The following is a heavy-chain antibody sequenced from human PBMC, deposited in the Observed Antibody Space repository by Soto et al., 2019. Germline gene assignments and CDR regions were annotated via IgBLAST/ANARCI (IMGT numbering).Heavy chain of an antibody. V-gene: IGHV4-59*01. J-gene: IGHJ6*02. CDR1: GDSLSTYY. Sequence: SETLSLTCTVSGDSLSTYYWSWIRQSPGKGLEWIGYIYYSGSTDHNPSLKSRVTISVDTSKNQFSLKLSSVTAADTAVYYCAREFTMGRGKPYYGTDVWGPGTTVTVYS. CDR2: IYYSGST. D-gene: IGHD3-10*01. CDR3: AREFTMGRGKPYYGTDV.